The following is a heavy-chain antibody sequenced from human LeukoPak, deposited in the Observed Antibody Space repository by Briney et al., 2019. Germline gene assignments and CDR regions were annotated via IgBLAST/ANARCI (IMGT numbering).Heavy chain of an antibody. CDR1: GFSFRNTW. D-gene: IGHD3-10*01. V-gene: IGHV3-15*01. CDR3: TTEKVGYDTGSRYYNYGMDV. Sequence: GGSLRLSCVASGFSFRNTWMSWVRQAPGKGLEWFGRIKRKTDGGTTDNAAPVKGRFTISRDDSKNTLYLETNSLKTEDTAVYYCTTEKVGYDTGSRYYNYGMDVWGQGTTVTVSS. CDR2: IKRKTDGGTT. J-gene: IGHJ6*02.